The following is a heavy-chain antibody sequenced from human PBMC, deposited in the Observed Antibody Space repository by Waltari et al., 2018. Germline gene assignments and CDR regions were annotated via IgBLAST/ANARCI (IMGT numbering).Heavy chain of an antibody. CDR3: ARGRGGYSYGYWYYYYGMDV. D-gene: IGHD5-18*01. V-gene: IGHV4-34*01. CDR1: GGSFSGYY. CDR2: INHSGST. Sequence: QVQLQQWGAGLLKPSETLSLTCAVYGGSFSGYYWTWIRQPQGKGREWIGEINHSGSTNYNPSLKSRVTISVDTSKNQFSLKLSSVTAADTAVYYCARGRGGYSYGYWYYYYGMDVWGQGTTVTVSS. J-gene: IGHJ6*02.